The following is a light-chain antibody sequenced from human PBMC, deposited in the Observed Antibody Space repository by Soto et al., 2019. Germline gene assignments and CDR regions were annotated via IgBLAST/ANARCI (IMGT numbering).Light chain of an antibody. CDR1: QGIRNY. CDR3: QKYNSAPWT. Sequence: DIQMTQSPSSMSASVGDRVTITCRAIQGIRNYFAWYQQKPGKVPKLLIYAASTLQSGVPSRFSGSGSGTDFTLTISSLQPEDVATYYCQKYNSAPWTFGHGTKVEIK. J-gene: IGKJ1*01. V-gene: IGKV1-27*01. CDR2: AAS.